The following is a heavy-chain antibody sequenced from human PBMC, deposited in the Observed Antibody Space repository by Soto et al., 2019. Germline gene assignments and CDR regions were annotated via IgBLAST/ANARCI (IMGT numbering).Heavy chain of an antibody. CDR2: IYPGDSDT. D-gene: IGHD2-2*02. Sequence: PGGSLKICCKVSGYSFTTYWIGGVRHMPGKGLEWMGIIYPGDSDTRYSPSFQGQVTISADKSISTAYLQWSSLKASDTAMYYCATGGYCSSTSCYNFFDYWGQGTLVTVSS. CDR1: GYSFTTYW. J-gene: IGHJ4*02. V-gene: IGHV5-51*01. CDR3: ATGGYCSSTSCYNFFDY.